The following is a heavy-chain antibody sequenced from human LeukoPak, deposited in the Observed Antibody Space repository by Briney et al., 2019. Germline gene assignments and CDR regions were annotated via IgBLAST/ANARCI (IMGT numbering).Heavy chain of an antibody. Sequence: SETLSLTCTVSGGSISSYYWSWIRQPPGKGLEWIGYIYYSGSGSTNYNPSLKSRVTISVDRSKNQFSLKLSSVTAADTAVYYCARGAHTAMVPAPAFDIWGQGTMVTVSS. CDR2: IYYSGSGST. V-gene: IGHV4-59*12. J-gene: IGHJ3*02. CDR3: ARGAHTAMVPAPAFDI. CDR1: GGSISSYY. D-gene: IGHD5-18*01.